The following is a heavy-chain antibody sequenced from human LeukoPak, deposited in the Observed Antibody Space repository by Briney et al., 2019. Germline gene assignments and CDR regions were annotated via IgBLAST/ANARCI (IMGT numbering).Heavy chain of an antibody. J-gene: IGHJ6*03. CDR2: IDNDGHGI. CDR1: GFTFSGYW. D-gene: IGHD3-3*01. V-gene: IGHV3-74*03. CDR3: ATGGGWVPSFGVVTHIDV. Sequence: GGSLRLSCAASGFTFSGYWMHWVRQGPEKGLELVSRIDNDGHGILYADSVKGRFTTSRDNAKDTLYLQMNSLRFEDTAVYYCATGGGWVPSFGVVTHIDVWGKGTTVTVSS.